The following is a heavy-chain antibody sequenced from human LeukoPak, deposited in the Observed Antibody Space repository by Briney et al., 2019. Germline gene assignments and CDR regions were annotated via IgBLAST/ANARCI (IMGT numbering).Heavy chain of an antibody. CDR1: GGSFSGYY. Sequence: SETLSLTCAVYGGSFSGYYWSWIRQPPGKGLEWIGEINHSGSTNYNPSLKSRVTISVDTSENQFSLKLSSVTAADTAVYYCATRQVVTASIDYWGQGTLVTVSS. CDR3: ATRQVVTASIDY. D-gene: IGHD2-21*02. CDR2: INHSGST. V-gene: IGHV4-34*01. J-gene: IGHJ4*02.